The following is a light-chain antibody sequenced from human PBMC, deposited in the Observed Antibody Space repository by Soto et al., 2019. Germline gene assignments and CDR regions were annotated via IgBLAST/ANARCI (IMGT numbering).Light chain of an antibody. CDR3: QQYYTTRT. V-gene: IGKV4-1*01. CDR2: WAS. CDR1: QSVFYTFNKKNY. Sequence: DIVMTQSPDSLAVSLGETATINCKSSQSVFYTFNKKNYLAWYQQKPGQSPRLLIYWASTRESGVPDRFSGSGSGTNFTLTISSLQAEDVAVYYCQQYYTTRTFGQGTKVDIK. J-gene: IGKJ1*01.